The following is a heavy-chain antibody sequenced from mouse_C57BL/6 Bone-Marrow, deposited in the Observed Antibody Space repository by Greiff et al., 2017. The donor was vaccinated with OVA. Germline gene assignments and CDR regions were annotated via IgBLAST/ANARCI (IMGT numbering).Heavy chain of an antibody. D-gene: IGHD4-1*01. V-gene: IGHV1-72*01. CDR3: ARSRGKLGRDYFDY. CDR2: IDPNSGGT. Sequence: QVQLQQPGAELVKPGASVTLSCKASGYTFTSYWLHWVKQRPGRGLEWIGRIDPNSGGTKYNAKFKSKATLTVDKPSSTAYMQLSSLTSEYAAVYYCARSRGKLGRDYFDYWGQGTTLTVSA. CDR1: GYTFTSYW. J-gene: IGHJ2*01.